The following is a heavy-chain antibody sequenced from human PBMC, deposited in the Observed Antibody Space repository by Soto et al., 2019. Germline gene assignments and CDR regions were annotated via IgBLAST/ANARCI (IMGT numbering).Heavy chain of an antibody. D-gene: IGHD1-26*01. Sequence: GGSLRLSCAASGFTFSSYGMDGVRQAPGKGLEWVAVISYDGSNKYYADSVKGRFTISRDNSKNTLYLQMNSLRPEDTAVYYCARERSGSSFLWGQGTLVTVSS. CDR2: ISYDGSNK. CDR3: ARERSGSSFL. CDR1: GFTFSSYG. J-gene: IGHJ4*02. V-gene: IGHV3-30*03.